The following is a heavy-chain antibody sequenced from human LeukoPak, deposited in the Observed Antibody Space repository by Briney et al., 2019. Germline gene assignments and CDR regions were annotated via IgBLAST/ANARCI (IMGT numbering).Heavy chain of an antibody. Sequence: KPGGSLRLSCAASGFTFSSYSMNWVRQAPGKGLEWVSSISSSSSYIYYADSVKGRFTISRDNAKNSLYLQMNSLRVEDTAVYYCARAHRITGTAASDWGQGTLVTVSS. CDR2: ISSSSSYI. D-gene: IGHD1-20*01. CDR3: ARAHRITGTAASD. V-gene: IGHV3-21*01. J-gene: IGHJ4*02. CDR1: GFTFSSYS.